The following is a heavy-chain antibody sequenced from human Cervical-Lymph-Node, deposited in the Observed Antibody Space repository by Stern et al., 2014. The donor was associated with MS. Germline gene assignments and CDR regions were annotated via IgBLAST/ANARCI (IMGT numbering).Heavy chain of an antibody. V-gene: IGHV1-18*01. J-gene: IGHJ3*02. D-gene: IGHD2-15*01. CDR3: ARGLVGSENAFDI. Sequence: VQLVESGAEVKKPGASVKVSCKASGYTFTSYGISWARQAPGQGLARMGWIRAYNGDTNYAQKLQGRVALATDTPTSTAYMERGSLGSDDAAVYYCARGLVGSENAFDIWGQGTMVTVSS. CDR1: GYTFTSYG. CDR2: IRAYNGDT.